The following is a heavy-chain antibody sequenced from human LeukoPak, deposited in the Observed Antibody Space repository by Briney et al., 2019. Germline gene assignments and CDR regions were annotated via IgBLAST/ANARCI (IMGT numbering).Heavy chain of an antibody. CDR3: AKDLYSGSYYPFDY. D-gene: IGHD1-26*01. Sequence: GGSLRLSCAASGFTFNTYGMNWVRQAPGKGLEWVSSITEFGATTYYADSVRGRFTVSRDNSKNTLYLQMNSLRAEDTAAYYCAKDLYSGSYYPFDYWGQGTLVTVSS. V-gene: IGHV3-23*01. J-gene: IGHJ4*02. CDR2: ITEFGATT. CDR1: GFTFNTYG.